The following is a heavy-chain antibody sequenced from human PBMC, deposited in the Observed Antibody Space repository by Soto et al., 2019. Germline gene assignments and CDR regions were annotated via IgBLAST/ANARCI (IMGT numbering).Heavy chain of an antibody. CDR3: AKSTGGTANGMGV. D-gene: IGHD2-8*02. CDR1: GFSFDDYA. CDR2: ISWNSGTI. V-gene: IGHV3-9*01. J-gene: IGHJ6*02. Sequence: GGSLRLSCAASGFSFDDYAMHWVRQAPGKGLEWVSGISWNSGTIGYADSVKGRFTISRDNAKNSLYLQMNSLRAEDAALYYCAKSTGGTANGMGVWGQGTTVTVSS.